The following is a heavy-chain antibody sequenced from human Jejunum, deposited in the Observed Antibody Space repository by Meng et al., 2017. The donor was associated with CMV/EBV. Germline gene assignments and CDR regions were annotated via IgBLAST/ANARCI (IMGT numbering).Heavy chain of an antibody. D-gene: IGHD3-9*01. V-gene: IGHV4-30-4*08. J-gene: IGHJ4*02. Sequence: QVQLPESGPGLVKPSQTLSISCTVSGASITNGEYYWNWIRQSPGKGLEWIGYIYNTGRTSYSPSLKSRVSMSVDTAKNQFSLHLSSVTVADAAVYYCASLFHFDILTGSWYWGQGALVTVSS. CDR1: GASITNGEYY. CDR2: IYNTGRT. CDR3: ASLFHFDILTGSWY.